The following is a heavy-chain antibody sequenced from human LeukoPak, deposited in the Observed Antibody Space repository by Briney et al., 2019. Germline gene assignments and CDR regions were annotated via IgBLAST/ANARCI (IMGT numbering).Heavy chain of an antibody. Sequence: GGSLRLSCAASGFTFSSYAMHWVRQAPGKGLEWVAVISYDGSNKYYADSVKGRFTISRDNSKNTLYLQMNSLRAEDTAVYYCARDPYSSSSPLQDWGQGTLVTVSS. CDR3: ARDPYSSSSPLQD. CDR1: GFTFSSYA. CDR2: ISYDGSNK. D-gene: IGHD6-13*01. V-gene: IGHV3-30-3*01. J-gene: IGHJ4*02.